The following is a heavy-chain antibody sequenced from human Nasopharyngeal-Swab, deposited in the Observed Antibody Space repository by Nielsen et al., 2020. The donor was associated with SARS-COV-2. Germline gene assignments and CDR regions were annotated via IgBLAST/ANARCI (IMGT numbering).Heavy chain of an antibody. J-gene: IGHJ4*02. D-gene: IGHD3-16*02. Sequence: GGSLRLSCAASGFTFSSYAMSWVRQTPEKGLEWVSSINKSGGGTYFADSVKGRFTISRDNSKNTLYLQMNSLRAEDSAIYYCANGVDVWGNHRQYYFDYWGQGTLVTVSS. CDR1: GFTFSSYA. V-gene: IGHV3-23*01. CDR3: ANGVDVWGNHRQYYFDY. CDR2: INKSGGGT.